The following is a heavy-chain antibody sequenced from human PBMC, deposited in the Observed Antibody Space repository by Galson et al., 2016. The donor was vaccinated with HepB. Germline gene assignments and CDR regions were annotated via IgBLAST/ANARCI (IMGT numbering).Heavy chain of an antibody. V-gene: IGHV1-2*02. CDR3: ARVMTVTTDFDGFDI. J-gene: IGHJ3*02. CDR1: GYSFTAYH. D-gene: IGHD1-1*01. CDR2: IYPKTGAT. Sequence: SVKVSCKASGYSFTAYHLHWVRQAPGEGLEWVGWIYPKTGATKYAQRFQGRVTLTWDPSVTTAYMELARLRADDTAVYYCARVMTVTTDFDGFDIWGQGTVVTVSS.